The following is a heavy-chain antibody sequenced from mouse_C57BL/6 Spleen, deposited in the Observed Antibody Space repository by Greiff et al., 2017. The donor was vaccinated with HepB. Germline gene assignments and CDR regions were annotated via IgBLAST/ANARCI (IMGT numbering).Heavy chain of an antibody. CDR3: ARSDSTIYYYAMDY. CDR2: INPNNGGT. J-gene: IGHJ4*01. V-gene: IGHV1-18*01. Sequence: EVQRVESGPELVKPGASVKIPCKASGYTFTDYNMDWVKQSHGKSLEWIGDINPNNGGTIYNQKFKGKATLTVDKSSSTAYMELRSLTSEDTAVYYCARSDSTIYYYAMDYWGQGTSVTVSS. CDR1: GYTFTDYN.